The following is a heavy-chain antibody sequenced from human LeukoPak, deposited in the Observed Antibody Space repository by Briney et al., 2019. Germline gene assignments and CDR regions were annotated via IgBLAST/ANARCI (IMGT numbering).Heavy chain of an antibody. D-gene: IGHD6-13*01. CDR2: IYHSGST. CDR1: GGSISSSNW. J-gene: IGHJ4*02. CDR3: ATRIGNSSSWTLYYFDY. Sequence: SGTLSLTCAVSGGSISSSNWWSWVRQPPGKGLEWIGEIYHSGSTNYNPSLKSRVTISVDTSKNQFSLRLSSVTAADTAVYYCATRIGNSSSWTLYYFDYWGQGTLVTVSS. V-gene: IGHV4-4*02.